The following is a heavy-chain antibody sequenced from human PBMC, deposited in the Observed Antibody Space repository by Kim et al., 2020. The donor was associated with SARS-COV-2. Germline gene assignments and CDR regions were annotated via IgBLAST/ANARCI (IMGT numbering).Heavy chain of an antibody. V-gene: IGHV3-15*01. J-gene: IGHJ6*03. CDR1: GFTFSNAW. CDR2: IKSKTDGGTT. D-gene: IGHD4-17*01. Sequence: GGSLRLSCAASGFTFSNAWMSWVRQAPGKGLEWVGRIKSKTDGGTTDYAAPVKGRFTISRDDSKNTLYLQMNSLKTEDTAVYYCTTVGTTVTTIYYYYYMGVWGKGTTVTVSS. CDR3: TTVGTTVTTIYYYYYMGV.